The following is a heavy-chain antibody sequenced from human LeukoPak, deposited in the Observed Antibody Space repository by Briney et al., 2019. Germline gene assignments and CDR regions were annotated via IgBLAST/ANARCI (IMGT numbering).Heavy chain of an antibody. Sequence: QAAGSLRLSCAASGFTFSSYAVSWVRQAPGKGLQWVSGISGSGGNTYYADSVKGRFTISRDNSKNTMYLQMNSLRAEDTAVYYCAKDGGIAAAGTSVYFDHWGQGTLVTVS. CDR2: ISGSGGNT. CDR1: GFTFSSYA. CDR3: AKDGGIAAAGTSVYFDH. V-gene: IGHV3-23*01. D-gene: IGHD6-13*01. J-gene: IGHJ4*02.